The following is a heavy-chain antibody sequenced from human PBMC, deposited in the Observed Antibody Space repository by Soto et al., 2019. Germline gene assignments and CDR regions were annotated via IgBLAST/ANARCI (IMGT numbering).Heavy chain of an antibody. J-gene: IGHJ4*02. CDR1: GFTFSSYA. Sequence: GGSLRLSCAASGFTFSSYAMSWVRQAPGKGLEWVSTISSNTFYADSVKGRFTISRDISKNTLYLQMNSLRAEDTAIYYCAKRVPTPYYFDYWGQGTLVTVSS. V-gene: IGHV3-23*01. CDR3: AKRVPTPYYFDY. CDR2: ISSNT.